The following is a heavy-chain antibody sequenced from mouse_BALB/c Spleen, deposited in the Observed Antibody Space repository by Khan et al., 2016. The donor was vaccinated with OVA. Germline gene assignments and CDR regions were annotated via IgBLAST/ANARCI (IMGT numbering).Heavy chain of an antibody. Sequence: EVELVESGGGLVQPGGSLKLSCAASGFTFSTYGMSWVRQTPDKRLELVATIFSSGGSTYYPDSVKGRFTISGDTAKNTLYLQMSSLKSEAPAMYDCADPYYCGSELFVYWGQGTPITVSA. CDR3: ADPYYCGSELFVY. V-gene: IGHV5-6-3*01. CDR2: IFSSGGST. J-gene: IGHJ3*01. CDR1: GFTFSTYG. D-gene: IGHD1-1*01.